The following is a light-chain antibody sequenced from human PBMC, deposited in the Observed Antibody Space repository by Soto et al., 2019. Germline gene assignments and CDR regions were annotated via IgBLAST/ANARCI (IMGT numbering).Light chain of an antibody. CDR1: SSNIGNNY. Sequence: QSVLTQPPSVSAAPGQKVTISCSGSSSNIGNNYVSWYQQLPGTAPKLLIYDNNKRPSGIPDRFSGSKSGTSATLGIAGLQTGDEAVYYCATWHSSLSVGLYVYGTVSIVT. CDR2: DNN. V-gene: IGLV1-51*01. CDR3: ATWHSSLSVGLYV. J-gene: IGLJ1*01.